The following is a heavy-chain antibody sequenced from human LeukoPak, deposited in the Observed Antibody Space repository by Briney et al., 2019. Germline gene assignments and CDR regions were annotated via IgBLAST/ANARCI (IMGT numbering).Heavy chain of an antibody. Sequence: GESLKISCKGSGYSFTSYWIGWVRQMPWKGLEWMGIIYPGDSDTRYSPSFQGQVTISADKSISTAYLQWSSLKASDTAMYYCARIDYYDSSGYYRPFDYWGQGTLVTVSS. CDR2: IYPGDSDT. CDR1: GYSFTSYW. J-gene: IGHJ4*02. V-gene: IGHV5-51*01. D-gene: IGHD3-22*01. CDR3: ARIDYYDSSGYYRPFDY.